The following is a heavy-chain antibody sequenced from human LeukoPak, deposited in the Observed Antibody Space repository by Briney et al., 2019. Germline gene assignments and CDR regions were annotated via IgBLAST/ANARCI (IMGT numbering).Heavy chain of an antibody. Sequence: SETLSLTCTASVGSIGTHYCSWIRQPPGKGLEWIGYISNSGTTNYNPSLKSRLDMSVDTSKNQFSLKLSSVTAADTAVYYCARHLGLARGSNWLDPWGQGTLVIVSS. J-gene: IGHJ5*02. CDR2: ISNSGTT. D-gene: IGHD3-16*01. V-gene: IGHV4-59*08. CDR1: VGSIGTHY. CDR3: ARHLGLARGSNWLDP.